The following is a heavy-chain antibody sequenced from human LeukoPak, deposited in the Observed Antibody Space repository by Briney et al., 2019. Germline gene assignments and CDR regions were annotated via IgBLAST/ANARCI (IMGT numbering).Heavy chain of an antibody. V-gene: IGHV3-33*06. D-gene: IGHD6-6*01. J-gene: IGHJ6*02. CDR3: AKGSSIAALNYYYGMDV. Sequence: GGSLRPSCAASGFTFSSYGMHWVRQAPGKGLEWVAVIWYDGSNKYYADSAKGRFTISRDNSKNTLYLQMNSLRAEDTAVYYCAKGSSIAALNYYYGMDVWGQGTTVTVSS. CDR1: GFTFSSYG. CDR2: IWYDGSNK.